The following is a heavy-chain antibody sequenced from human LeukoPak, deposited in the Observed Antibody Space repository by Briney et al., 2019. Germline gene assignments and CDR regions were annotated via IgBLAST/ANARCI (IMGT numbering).Heavy chain of an antibody. Sequence: GGSLRLSCAASGFTFDDYAMHWVRQAPGKGLEWVSGISWNSGSIGYADSVKGRFTISRDNAKNSLYLQMNSLRAEDTALYYCAKDRRSPFIAAAGPFDPWGQGTLVTVSS. CDR1: GFTFDDYA. D-gene: IGHD6-13*01. V-gene: IGHV3-9*01. CDR2: ISWNSGSI. CDR3: AKDRRSPFIAAAGPFDP. J-gene: IGHJ5*02.